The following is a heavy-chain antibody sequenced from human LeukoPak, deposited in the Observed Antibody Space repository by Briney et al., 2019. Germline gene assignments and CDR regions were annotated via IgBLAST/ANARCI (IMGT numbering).Heavy chain of an antibody. V-gene: IGHV4-4*07. CDR3: ARDSGTTGEVKFDP. D-gene: IGHD3-10*01. Sequence: PPETLSLSRTVSRDSISRYYSSCIWQPAREGLEWIGRIYNGGIITYNTPLTSLVTMSIDTSNNQCSMRLRFGTAADTAVYYCARDSGTTGEVKFDPWGQGTLVTVSS. CDR2: IYNGGII. CDR1: RDSISRYY. J-gene: IGHJ5*02.